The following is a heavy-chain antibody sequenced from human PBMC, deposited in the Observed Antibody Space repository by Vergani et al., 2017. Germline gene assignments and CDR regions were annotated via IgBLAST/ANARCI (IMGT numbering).Heavy chain of an antibody. Sequence: QVQLQESGPGLVKPSQTLSLTCTVSGGSISSGSYYWSWLRQPPGKGLEWIGRIYTSGSNNYNPSLKSRVTMSVDTSKNQFSLKLSPVTAAATAVYYCERGGYDFWSGYYRAGWFDPWGQGTLVTVSS. D-gene: IGHD3-3*01. V-gene: IGHV4-61*02. CDR2: IYTSGSN. J-gene: IGHJ5*02. CDR3: ERGGYDFWSGYYRAGWFDP. CDR1: GGSISSGSYY.